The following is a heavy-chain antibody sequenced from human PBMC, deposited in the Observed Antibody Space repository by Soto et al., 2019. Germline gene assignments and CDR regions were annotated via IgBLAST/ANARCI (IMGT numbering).Heavy chain of an antibody. CDR2: VNPNGGNT. V-gene: IGHV1-8*01. CDR3: ARWGRDGYNTFDY. Sequence: QVLLVQSGAEVKKPGASVKVSCKASGYTFSNYDINWVRQATGQGLEWMGWVNPNGGNTGYAQKFQGRVTMTRDTSISTAYMELSSLRSDDTAVYYGARWGRDGYNTFDYWGQGTPVTVSS. CDR1: GYTFSNYD. D-gene: IGHD5-12*01. J-gene: IGHJ4*02.